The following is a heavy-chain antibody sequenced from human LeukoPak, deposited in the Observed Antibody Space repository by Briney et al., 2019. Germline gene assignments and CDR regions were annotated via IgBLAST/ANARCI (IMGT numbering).Heavy chain of an antibody. D-gene: IGHD6-19*01. Sequence: PSETLSLTCTVSGDSISSSSYYWGWIRQPPGKGLEWIGSIYYSGSTYYNPSLKSRVTISVDTSKNQFSLKLSSVTAADSAVYYCARDSISSGWSDYWGQGTLVTVSS. CDR3: ARDSISSGWSDY. V-gene: IGHV4-39*07. CDR1: GDSISSSSYY. CDR2: IYYSGST. J-gene: IGHJ4*02.